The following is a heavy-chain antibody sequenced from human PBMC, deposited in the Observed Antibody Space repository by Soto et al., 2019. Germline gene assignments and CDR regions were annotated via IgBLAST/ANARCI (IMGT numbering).Heavy chain of an antibody. CDR2: IRRKENNYTT. V-gene: IGHV3-72*01. D-gene: IGHD6-19*01. CDR1: GLIFSDYH. CDR3: VILAGWSRGSSGMDV. Sequence: EVQLVESGGGLVQPGGSLRLSCAASGLIFSDYHMDWVRQAPGKGWEWVGRIRRKENNYTTEYAASVKGSFAISRVASMTPLYSQMIPLQSEDTAVYTCVILAGWSRGSSGMDVRGPGPGVSVSS. J-gene: IGHJ6*02.